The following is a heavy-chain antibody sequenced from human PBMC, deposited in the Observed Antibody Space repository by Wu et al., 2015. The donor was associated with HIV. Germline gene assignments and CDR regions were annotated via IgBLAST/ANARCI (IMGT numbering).Heavy chain of an antibody. J-gene: IGHJ6*03. CDR2: INPNSGGT. CDR3: ARDSGSYHLWYYYYYMDV. CDR1: GYTFTGYY. D-gene: IGHD1-26*01. V-gene: IGHV1-2*02. Sequence: QVQLVQSGAEVKKPGASVKVSCKASGYTFTGYYMHWVRQAPGQGLEWMGWINPNSGGTNYAQKFQGRVTMTRDTSISTAYMELSRLRSDDTAVYYCARDSGSYHLWYYYYYMDVWGKGTTVTVSS.